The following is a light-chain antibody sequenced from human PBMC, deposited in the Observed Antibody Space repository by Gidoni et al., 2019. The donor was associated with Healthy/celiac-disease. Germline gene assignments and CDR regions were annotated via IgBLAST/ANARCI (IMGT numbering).Light chain of an antibody. CDR2: DVS. J-gene: IGLJ3*02. V-gene: IGLV2-14*03. CDR1: SSDVGGYNY. CDR3: SSYTSSSTWV. Sequence: QSARTQPASVSGSPGQSITISCTGTSSDVGGYNYVSGYQQHPGKAPKLMIYDVSNRPSGVSNRFSGSKSGNTASLPISGLQAEDEADYYCSSYTSSSTWVFGGGTKLTVL.